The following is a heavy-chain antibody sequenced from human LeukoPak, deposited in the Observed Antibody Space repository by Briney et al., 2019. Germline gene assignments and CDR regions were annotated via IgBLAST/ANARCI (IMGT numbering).Heavy chain of an antibody. V-gene: IGHV4-4*09. CDR1: GGSISSYY. D-gene: IGHD2-2*02. CDR2: IYTSGST. Sequence: SETLSLTCAVSGGSISSYYWSWIRQPPGKGLEWIGYIYTSGSTNYNPSLKSRVTISVDTSKNQFSLKLSSVTAADTAVYYCARHSRQYCSSTSCYNHYYYYYMDVWGKGTTVTVSS. CDR3: ARHSRQYCSSTSCYNHYYYYYMDV. J-gene: IGHJ6*03.